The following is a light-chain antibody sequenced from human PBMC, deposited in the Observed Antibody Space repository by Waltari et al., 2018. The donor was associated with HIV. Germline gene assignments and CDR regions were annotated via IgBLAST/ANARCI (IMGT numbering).Light chain of an antibody. CDR2: AAS. CDR1: QNIRSN. Sequence: DIQMTQSPSSLSAFIGDRVTITCRSSQNIRSNLNWYQQKPGKAPRLLIYAASSLQSGVPSRFSGSGSGTDFTLTISSLQPEDFVNYHCEQSCICSYQFNNSPRTFGQGTKVEIK. V-gene: IGKV1-39*01. CDR3: EQSCICSYQFNNSPRT. J-gene: IGKJ1*01.